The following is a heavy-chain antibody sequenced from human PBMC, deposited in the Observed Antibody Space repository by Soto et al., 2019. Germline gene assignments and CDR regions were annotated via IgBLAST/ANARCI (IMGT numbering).Heavy chain of an antibody. Sequence: PGGSLRLSCAASGFTFSSYAMSWVRQAPGKGLEWVSAISGSVGGTYYADSVKGRFTISRDNSKNTLYLQMNSLRAEDTAVYYCAKDVQIVVSIPTFDYWGQGTLVTVSS. V-gene: IGHV3-23*01. CDR2: ISGSVGGT. J-gene: IGHJ4*02. CDR3: AKDVQIVVSIPTFDY. CDR1: GFTFSSYA. D-gene: IGHD2-15*01.